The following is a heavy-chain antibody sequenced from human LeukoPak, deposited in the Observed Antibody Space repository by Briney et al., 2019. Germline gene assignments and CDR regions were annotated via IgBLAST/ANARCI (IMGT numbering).Heavy chain of an antibody. Sequence: ASVKVSCKASGYTFTGYYMHRVRQAPGQGLEWMGWINPNSGGTNYAQKFQGRVTMTRDTSISTAYMELSRLRSDDTAVYYCARVAGPRGWFDPWGQGTLVTVSS. CDR2: INPNSGGT. CDR3: ARVAGPRGWFDP. CDR1: GYTFTGYY. V-gene: IGHV1-2*02. J-gene: IGHJ5*02. D-gene: IGHD1-14*01.